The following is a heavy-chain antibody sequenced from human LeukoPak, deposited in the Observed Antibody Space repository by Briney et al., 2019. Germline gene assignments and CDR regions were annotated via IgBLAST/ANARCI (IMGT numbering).Heavy chain of an antibody. D-gene: IGHD3-16*01. Sequence: ASVKVSCKASGFTFRSTAMQWVRQARGQPLEWIGWIVVGSGSTNYAQNFQERVTITRDMSTSTAYMELSSLRSEDTAVYYCAADPGMLTSYFEYWGQGTLVTVSS. J-gene: IGHJ4*02. CDR2: IVVGSGST. V-gene: IGHV1-58*02. CDR1: GFTFRSTA. CDR3: AADPGMLTSYFEY.